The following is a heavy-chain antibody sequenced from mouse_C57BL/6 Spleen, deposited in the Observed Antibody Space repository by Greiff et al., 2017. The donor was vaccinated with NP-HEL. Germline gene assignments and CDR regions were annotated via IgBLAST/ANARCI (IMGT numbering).Heavy chain of an antibody. CDR3: ARFSGFAY. CDR2: IYPRSGNT. CDR1: GYTFTSYG. Sequence: VMLVESGAELARPGASVKLSCKASGYTFTSYGISWVKQRTGQGLEWIGEIYPRSGNTYYNEKFKGKATLTADKSSSTAYMELRSLTSEDSAVYFCARFSGFAYWVQGTLVTVSA. J-gene: IGHJ3*01. V-gene: IGHV1-81*01.